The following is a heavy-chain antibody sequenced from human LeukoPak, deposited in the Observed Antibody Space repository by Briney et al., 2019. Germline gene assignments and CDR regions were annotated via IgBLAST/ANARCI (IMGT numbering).Heavy chain of an antibody. J-gene: IGHJ4*02. V-gene: IGHV3-9*01. CDR2: ISWNSGSI. CDR3: AKDMSLFGGY. CDR1: GFTFDDYA. Sequence: GGSLRLSCAASGFTFDDYAMHWVRQAPGKGLEWVSGISWNSGSIGYADSVKGRFTISRDNAKNSLYLQMNSLRAEDTALYYCAKDMSLFGGYWGLGTLVTVSS. D-gene: IGHD3-10*01.